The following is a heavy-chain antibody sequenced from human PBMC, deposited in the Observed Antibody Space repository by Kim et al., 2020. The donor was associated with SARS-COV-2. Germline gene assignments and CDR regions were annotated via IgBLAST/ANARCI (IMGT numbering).Heavy chain of an antibody. Sequence: PALKSRVTISVDTSKIQFSLKLSSVTAADTAVYYCARVAVAAFLYWFDPWGQGTLVTVSS. J-gene: IGHJ5*02. V-gene: IGHV4-59*01. CDR3: ARVAVAAFLYWFDP. D-gene: IGHD6-19*01.